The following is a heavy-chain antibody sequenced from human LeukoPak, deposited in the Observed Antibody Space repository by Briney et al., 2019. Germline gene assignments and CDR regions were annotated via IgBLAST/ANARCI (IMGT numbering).Heavy chain of an antibody. J-gene: IGHJ6*02. D-gene: IGHD2-21*02. CDR3: AKDPPRGIVVVTTV. CDR2: ISGSGGST. V-gene: IGHV3-23*01. CDR1: EFTFSSYA. Sequence: TGGSLRLSCAASEFTFSSYAMSWVRQAPGKGLEWVSAISGSGGSTYYADSVKGRFTISRDNSKNTLYLQMNSLRAEDTAVYYCAKDPPRGIVVVTTVWGQGTTVTVSS.